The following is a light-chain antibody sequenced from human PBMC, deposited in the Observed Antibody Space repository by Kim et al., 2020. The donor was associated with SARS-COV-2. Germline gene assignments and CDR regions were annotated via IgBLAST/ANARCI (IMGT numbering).Light chain of an antibody. J-gene: IGLJ2*01. CDR2: LNSDGSH. V-gene: IGLV4-69*01. Sequence: QPVLTQSPSASASLGDSVKLTCTLSSGHSNFAIAWHQQLPGKGPRYLMKLNSDGSHSKGDGIPDRFSGSSSGAERYLTISSLQSEDVADYYCQTWGSGVHVVFGGGTQLTVL. CDR3: QTWGSGVHVV. CDR1: SGHSNFA.